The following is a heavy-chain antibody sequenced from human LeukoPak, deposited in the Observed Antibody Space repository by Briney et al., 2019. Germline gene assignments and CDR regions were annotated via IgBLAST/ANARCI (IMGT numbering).Heavy chain of an antibody. Sequence: GASVKVSCKASGGTFSSYAICWVRQAPGQGLEWMGRIIPILGIANYAQKYKGRVTITADKSTSTAYMELSSLRPEDTAVYYCARAYYYGSGSQTAAFDYWGQGTLVTASS. V-gene: IGHV1-69*04. J-gene: IGHJ4*02. D-gene: IGHD3-10*01. CDR3: ARAYYYGSGSQTAAFDY. CDR1: GGTFSSYA. CDR2: IIPILGIA.